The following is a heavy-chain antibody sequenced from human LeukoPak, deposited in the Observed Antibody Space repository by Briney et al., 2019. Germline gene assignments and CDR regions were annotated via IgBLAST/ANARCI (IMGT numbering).Heavy chain of an antibody. J-gene: IGHJ4*01. V-gene: IGHV4-39*01. CDR1: GGSISSSDYC. D-gene: IGHD3-10*01. CDR3: ARVLWFGEGAGYFDY. CDR2: IYYSGGT. Sequence: SETLSLTCTVSGGSISSSDYCWGWIRQPPGKGLELIGSIYYSGGTYYNPSLKSRVTISVDTSKNQFSLRLSSVTAADTAVYYCARVLWFGEGAGYFDYWGQGTLVTVSS.